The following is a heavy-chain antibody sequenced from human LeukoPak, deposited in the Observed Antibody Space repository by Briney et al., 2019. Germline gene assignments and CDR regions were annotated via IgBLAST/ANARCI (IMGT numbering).Heavy chain of an antibody. CDR3: ARRFDY. Sequence: GGSLRLSCAASGFTVSSNYMSWVRQAPGKGLEGVSIIYSGGNTFYADSVKGRFTISRDNSKNTLYLQMNSLRAEDTAVYYCARRFDYWGQGTLVTVSS. CDR2: IYSGGNT. CDR1: GFTVSSNY. J-gene: IGHJ4*02. V-gene: IGHV3-53*01.